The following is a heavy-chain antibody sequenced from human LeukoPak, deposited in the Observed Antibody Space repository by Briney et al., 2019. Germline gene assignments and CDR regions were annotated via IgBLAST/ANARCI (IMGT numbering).Heavy chain of an antibody. CDR1: GGTFSSYA. J-gene: IGHJ5*02. D-gene: IGHD2-21*02. Sequence: GSSVNVSCKASGGTFSSYAISWVRQAPGQGLEWMGGIIPIFGTASYAQKFQGRVTITADESTSTAYMELSSLRSEDTAVYYCARSLAYCGGDCYSRWFDPWGQGTLVTVSS. CDR3: ARSLAYCGGDCYSRWFDP. CDR2: IIPIFGTA. V-gene: IGHV1-69*01.